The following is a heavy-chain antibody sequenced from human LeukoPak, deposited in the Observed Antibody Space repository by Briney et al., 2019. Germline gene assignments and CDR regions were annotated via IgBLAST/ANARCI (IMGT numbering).Heavy chain of an antibody. D-gene: IGHD3-22*01. Sequence: PSETLSLTCTVSGGSISSSSYYWGWIRQPPGKGLEWIGSIYYTRSTYYNPSLKSRVTISVDTSKNQFSLKLTSVTAADTAVYYCTRGVTMIVVVIHDWYFDHWGRGTLVTVSS. CDR2: IYYTRST. J-gene: IGHJ2*01. CDR3: TRGVTMIVVVIHDWYFDH. CDR1: GGSISSSSYY. V-gene: IGHV4-39*01.